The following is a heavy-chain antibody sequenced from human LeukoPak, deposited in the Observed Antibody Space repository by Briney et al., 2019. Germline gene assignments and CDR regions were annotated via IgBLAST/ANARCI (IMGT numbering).Heavy chain of an antibody. Sequence: SETLSLTCTVSGGSISSYYWSWIRQPPGKGLEWIGFIYYSGSTNYNPSLKSRVTISVDTSKNQFSLKLSSVTAGDTAVYYCARPSLDYGGIDAFDFWGQGTLVTVSS. V-gene: IGHV4-59*08. CDR3: ARPSLDYGGIDAFDF. D-gene: IGHD4-23*01. J-gene: IGHJ3*01. CDR2: IYYSGST. CDR1: GGSISSYY.